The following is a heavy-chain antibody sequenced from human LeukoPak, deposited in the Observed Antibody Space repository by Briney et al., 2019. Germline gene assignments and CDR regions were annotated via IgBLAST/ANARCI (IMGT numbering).Heavy chain of an antibody. CDR3: VREGGAVSGTGAFDI. J-gene: IGHJ3*02. Sequence: PGGSLRLSCAASGFTLSSYDMHWVRQVTGEGLEGVSYIAPSGDTYYPDSVKGRFTISRENGKNSLSLQMNGLRAGDTAVYYCVREGGAVSGTGAFDIWGQGTLVTVSS. CDR2: IAPSGDT. CDR1: GFTLSSYD. V-gene: IGHV3-13*01. D-gene: IGHD6-19*01.